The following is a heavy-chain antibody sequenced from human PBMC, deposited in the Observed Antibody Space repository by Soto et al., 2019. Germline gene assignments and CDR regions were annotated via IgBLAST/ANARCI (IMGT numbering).Heavy chain of an antibody. CDR3: ARERGYSYGSDYGMDV. Sequence: SETLSLTCTVSGGSISSYFWSWIRQPPGKGLEWIGYIYYSGSTNYNPSLKSRVTISVDTSKNQFSLKLSSVTAADTAVYYCARERGYSYGSDYGMDVWGQGTTVTVSS. CDR1: GGSISSYF. D-gene: IGHD5-18*01. J-gene: IGHJ6*02. CDR2: IYYSGST. V-gene: IGHV4-59*01.